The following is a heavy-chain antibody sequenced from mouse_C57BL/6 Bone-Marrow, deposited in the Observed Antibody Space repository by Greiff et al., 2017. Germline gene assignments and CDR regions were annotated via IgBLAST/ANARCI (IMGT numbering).Heavy chain of an antibody. V-gene: IGHV5-9-1*02. CDR1: GFTFSSYA. Sequence: EVKLVESGEGLVKPGGSLKLSCAASGFTFSSYAMSWVRQTPEKRLEWVAYISSGGDYIYYADPVKGRFTISRDNARNTLYLQMSSLKSEDTAMYYCTRDSFPWFAYWGQGTLVTVSA. CDR2: ISSGGDYI. D-gene: IGHD1-1*01. J-gene: IGHJ3*01. CDR3: TRDSFPWFAY.